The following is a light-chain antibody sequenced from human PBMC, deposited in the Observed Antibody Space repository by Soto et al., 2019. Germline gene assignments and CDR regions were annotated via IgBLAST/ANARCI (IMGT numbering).Light chain of an antibody. V-gene: IGLV2-14*01. Sequence: QSVLTQPASVSGSPGQSVTISCTGPRSDIGDSNFISWYQHAPGHAPRLLIYEVKNRPSGVAKRFSGSTAGNTASLTISGLLDDDEADYFCASFRSGTILVFGSGTKVTVL. CDR3: ASFRSGTILV. CDR2: EVK. J-gene: IGLJ1*01. CDR1: RSDIGDSNF.